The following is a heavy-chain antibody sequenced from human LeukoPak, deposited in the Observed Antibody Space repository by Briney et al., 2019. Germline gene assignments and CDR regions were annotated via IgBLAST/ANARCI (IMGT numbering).Heavy chain of an antibody. CDR3: AKDRRGYCSGNSCPDAFDI. Sequence: GGSLRLSCAAYGFTFSSYCMHWVRQAPGKGLEWVAFIRYDGSNKYYADSVKGRFTISSDNSKNTLYLQMNSLRAEDTAVYYCAKDRRGYCSGNSCPDAFDIWGQGTMVTVSS. V-gene: IGHV3-30*02. D-gene: IGHD2-15*01. CDR2: IRYDGSNK. J-gene: IGHJ3*02. CDR1: GFTFSSYC.